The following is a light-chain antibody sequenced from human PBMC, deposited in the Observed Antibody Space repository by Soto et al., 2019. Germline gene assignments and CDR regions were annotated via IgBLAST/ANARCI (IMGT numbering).Light chain of an antibody. CDR2: DVN. Sequence: QSVLTQPASVSGSPGQSIPISCTGTSSEVGFYNYVSWYQHQPGKAPKLMIYDVNNRPSGVSNRFSGYKSDNMASLPITGLQAEDEADYYCASYTTTTPVLFGGGTKVTVL. V-gene: IGLV2-14*01. CDR3: ASYTTTTPVL. J-gene: IGLJ3*02. CDR1: SSEVGFYNY.